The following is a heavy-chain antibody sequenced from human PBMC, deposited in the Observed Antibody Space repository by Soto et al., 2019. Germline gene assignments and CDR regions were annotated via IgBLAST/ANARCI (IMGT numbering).Heavy chain of an antibody. D-gene: IGHD2-21*02. J-gene: IGHJ6*02. V-gene: IGHV4-4*02. CDR3: ARMHIVVVTAIRGSDYYYGMDV. Sequence: SETLSLTCAVSGGSISSSNWWSWVRQPPGKGLEWIGEIYHSGGTNYNPSLKSRVTISVDKSKNQFSLKLSSVTAADTAVYYCARMHIVVVTAIRGSDYYYGMDVWGQGTTVTVSS. CDR1: GGSISSSNW. CDR2: IYHSGGT.